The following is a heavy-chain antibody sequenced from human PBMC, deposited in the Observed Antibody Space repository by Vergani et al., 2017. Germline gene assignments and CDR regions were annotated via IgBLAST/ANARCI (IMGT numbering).Heavy chain of an antibody. CDR2: INHSGST. CDR3: ARHLSLLWFGEPKVAGSWFDP. D-gene: IGHD3-10*01. V-gene: IGHV4-34*01. J-gene: IGHJ5*02. Sequence: QVQLQQWGAGLLKPSETLSLTCAVYGGSFSGYYWSWIRQPPGKGLEWIGEINHSGSTNYNPSLKSRVTISVDTSKNQFSLKLSSVTAADTAVYYCARHLSLLWFGEPKVAGSWFDPWGQGTLVTVSS. CDR1: GGSFSGYY.